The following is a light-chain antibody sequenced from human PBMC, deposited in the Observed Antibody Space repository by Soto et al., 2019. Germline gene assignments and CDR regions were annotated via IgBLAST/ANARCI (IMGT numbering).Light chain of an antibody. J-gene: IGKJ1*01. CDR2: AAS. CDR3: QQSYNTPRT. CDR1: QTIGNY. Sequence: DIQMTQAPSSLPESVGDRVTITCRASQTIGNYLNWYQQRPGKAPNLLISAASTLQSGVPSRFSDSGSGTDFTLTITSLQPEDFATYYCQQSYNTPRTFGQGTKVDI. V-gene: IGKV1-39*01.